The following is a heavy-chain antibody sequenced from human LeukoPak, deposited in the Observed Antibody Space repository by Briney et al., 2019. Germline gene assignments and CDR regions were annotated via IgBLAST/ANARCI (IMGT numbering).Heavy chain of an antibody. D-gene: IGHD4-23*01. CDR3: ARDFGGGRDY. CDR2: ISSSGSTI. Sequence: GGSLRLSCAASGFTFSSYEMNWVRQAPGKGLEWVSYISSSGSTIYYEDSVKGRFTISRDNAKNSLYLQMNSLRAEDTAVYYCARDFGGGRDYWGQRTLVTVSS. CDR1: GFTFSSYE. V-gene: IGHV3-48*03. J-gene: IGHJ4*02.